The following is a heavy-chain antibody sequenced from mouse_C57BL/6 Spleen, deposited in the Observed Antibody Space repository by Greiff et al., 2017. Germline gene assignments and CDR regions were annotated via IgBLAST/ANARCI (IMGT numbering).Heavy chain of an antibody. CDR1: GFNIKDDY. Sequence: VQLQQSGAELVRPGASVKLSCTASGFNIKDDYMHWVKQRPEQGLEWIGWIDPENGDTEYASKFQGKATITADTSSNTAYLQLSSLTSEDTAVYYWTTGMVTTGGWFAYWGQGTLVTVSA. V-gene: IGHV14-4*01. CDR2: IDPENGDT. J-gene: IGHJ3*01. D-gene: IGHD2-2*01. CDR3: TTGMVTTGGWFAY.